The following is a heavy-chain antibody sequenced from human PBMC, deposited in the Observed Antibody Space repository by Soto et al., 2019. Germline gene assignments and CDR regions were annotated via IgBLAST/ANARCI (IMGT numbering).Heavy chain of an antibody. CDR3: ASMGQPPASSWYYYYYGMDV. V-gene: IGHV1-46*01. CDR2: INPSGGST. J-gene: IGHJ6*02. D-gene: IGHD6-13*01. Sequence: QVQLVQSGAEVKKPGASVKVSCKASGYTFTSYYMHWVRQAPGQGLEWMGIINPSGGSTSYAQKFQGSLTMPRDTSTSRAYMELSSLGSEDTAVYYCASMGQPPASSWYYYYYGMDVWGQGTTVTVSS. CDR1: GYTFTSYY.